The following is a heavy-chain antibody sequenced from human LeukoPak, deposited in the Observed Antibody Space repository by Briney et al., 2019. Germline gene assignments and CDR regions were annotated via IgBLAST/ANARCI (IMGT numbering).Heavy chain of an antibody. CDR2: LSGSGITK. J-gene: IGHJ4*01. D-gene: IGHD6-19*01. CDR1: GFTFSNSA. Sequence: GGSLRLSCAASGFTFSNSAMSWVRQAPGRGLEWVSTLSGSGITKYYADSVKGRFTISRDNSKNTLYLQMNSLRAEDTAVYYCAKGIYSSGWSYFDYWGHGTLVTVSS. V-gene: IGHV3-23*01. CDR3: AKGIYSSGWSYFDY.